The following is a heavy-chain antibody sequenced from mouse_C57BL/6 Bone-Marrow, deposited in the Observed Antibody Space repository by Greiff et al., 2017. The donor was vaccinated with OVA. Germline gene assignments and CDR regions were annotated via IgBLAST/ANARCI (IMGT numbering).Heavy chain of an antibody. V-gene: IGHV1-19*01. CDR2: INPYNGGT. J-gene: IGHJ2*01. CDR3: AYYINHYYFDY. Sequence: VQLQQSGPVLVKPGASVKMSCKASGYTFTDYYMNWVKQSHGKSLEWIGVINPYNGGTSYNQKFKGKATLTVDKSSSTAYMELNSLTSEDSAVYYCAYYINHYYFDYRGEGSTLTVCS. D-gene: IGHD2-5*01. CDR1: GYTFTDYY.